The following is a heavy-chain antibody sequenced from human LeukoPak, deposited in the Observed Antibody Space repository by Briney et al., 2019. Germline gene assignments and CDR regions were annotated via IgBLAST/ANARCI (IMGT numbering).Heavy chain of an antibody. CDR1: GGSISTYY. J-gene: IGHJ4*02. V-gene: IGHV4-59*05. CDR2: IFYSGST. CDR3: ARQMNTVTADY. D-gene: IGHD4-17*01. Sequence: SETLSLTCSVSGGSISTYYWSWIRQPPGKGLEWIGSIFYSGSTYYNPSLNSRVTISIDTSKNQFSLRLSSVTAADTAVYYCARQMNTVTADYWGQGTLATVSS.